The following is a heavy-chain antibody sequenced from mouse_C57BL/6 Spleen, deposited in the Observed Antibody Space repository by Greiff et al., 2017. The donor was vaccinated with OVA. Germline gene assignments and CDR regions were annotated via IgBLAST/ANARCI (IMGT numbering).Heavy chain of an antibody. CDR2: INPSTGGT. V-gene: IGHV1-42*01. CDR1: GYSFTGYY. Sequence: EVQLQQSGPELVKPGASVKISCKASGYSFTGYYMNWVKQSPDKSLEWIGEINPSTGGTTYNQKFKAKATLTVDKSSSTAYMQLKSLTSEDSAVYYCARKDYYGSSPFDYWGQGTTLTVSS. D-gene: IGHD1-1*01. J-gene: IGHJ2*01. CDR3: ARKDYYGSSPFDY.